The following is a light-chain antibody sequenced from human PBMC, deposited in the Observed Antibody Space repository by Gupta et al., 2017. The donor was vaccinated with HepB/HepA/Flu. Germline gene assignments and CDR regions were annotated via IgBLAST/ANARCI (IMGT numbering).Light chain of an antibody. J-gene: IGKJ4*01. Sequence: IVLKQSSATLSLAPGERATLSCRASQSVSSYLAWYQQKPGQAPRLLIYDASNRATGIPARFSGSGSGTDFTLTISSLEPEDFAVYYCQQRSNWPPITFGGGTKVEIK. CDR1: QSVSSY. CDR2: DAS. V-gene: IGKV3-11*01. CDR3: QQRSNWPPIT.